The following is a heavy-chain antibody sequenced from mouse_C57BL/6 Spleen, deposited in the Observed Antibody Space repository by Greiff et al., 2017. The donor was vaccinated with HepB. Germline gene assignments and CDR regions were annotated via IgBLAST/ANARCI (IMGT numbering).Heavy chain of an antibody. D-gene: IGHD1-1*01. Sequence: EVQRVESGGGLVKPGGSLKLSCAASGFTFSSYAMSWVRQTPEKGLEWVATISDGGSYTYYPDNVKGRFTISRDNAKNNLYLQMSHLKSEDTAMYYCAREDYYGSSYEFAYWGQGTLVTVSA. CDR2: ISDGGSYT. CDR3: AREDYYGSSYEFAY. CDR1: GFTFSSYA. J-gene: IGHJ3*01. V-gene: IGHV5-4*01.